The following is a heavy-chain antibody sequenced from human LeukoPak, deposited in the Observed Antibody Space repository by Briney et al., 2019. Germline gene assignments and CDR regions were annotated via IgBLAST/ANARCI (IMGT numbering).Heavy chain of an antibody. D-gene: IGHD5-18*01. V-gene: IGHV5-51*01. J-gene: IGHJ6*03. Sequence: GESLKISCKGSGYSFTSYWIGWVRQMPGKVLEWMGIIYPGDSDTRYSPSFQGQVTISADKSISTAYLQWSSLKASDTAMYYCARLGTDYYYYMDVWGKGTTVTVSS. CDR3: ARLGTDYYYYMDV. CDR2: IYPGDSDT. CDR1: GYSFTSYW.